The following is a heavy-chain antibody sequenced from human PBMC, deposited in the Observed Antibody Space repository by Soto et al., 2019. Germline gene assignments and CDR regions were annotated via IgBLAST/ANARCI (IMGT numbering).Heavy chain of an antibody. CDR1: GFTFSSYA. CDR2: ISGSGGST. Sequence: LSLSCAASGFTFSSYAMSWVRQAPGKGLEWVSAISGSGGSTYYADSVKGRFTISRDNSKNTLYLQMNSLRAEDTAVYYCAKDLTMGHTVAGNNFDYWGQGTLVTVSS. V-gene: IGHV3-23*01. D-gene: IGHD6-19*01. J-gene: IGHJ4*02. CDR3: AKDLTMGHTVAGNNFDY.